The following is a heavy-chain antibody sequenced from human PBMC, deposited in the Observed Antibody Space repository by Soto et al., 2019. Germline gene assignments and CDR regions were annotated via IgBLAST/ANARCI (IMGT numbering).Heavy chain of an antibody. CDR1: GNTFTSFD. D-gene: IGHD1-20*01. J-gene: IGHJ5*02. CDR2: MDPTSANT. V-gene: IGHV1-8*01. CDR3: ARGNWNARGNWFDL. Sequence: QVQLVQSGAEVKKPGASVKVSCKTSGNTFTSFDINWVRQATGQGLEWMGRMDPTSANTGYAQKFQGRVTMTRNTSKSTVYVELSSLRSEDTAVYYCARGNWNARGNWFDLWGQGTLVTVSS.